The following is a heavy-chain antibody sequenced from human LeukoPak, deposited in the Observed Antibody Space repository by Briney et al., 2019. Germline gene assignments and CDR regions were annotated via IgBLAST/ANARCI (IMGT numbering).Heavy chain of an antibody. V-gene: IGHV3-7*01. Sequence: GGSLRLSCAASGFTFSSYWMSWVRQAPGKGLEWVANIKQDGSEKYYVDSVKGRFTISRDNAKNSLYLQPNSLRAEDTAVYYCARSPYTSGWYGVGYWGQGTLVTVSS. J-gene: IGHJ4*02. CDR3: ARSPYTSGWYGVGY. CDR2: IKQDGSEK. D-gene: IGHD6-19*01. CDR1: GFTFSSYW.